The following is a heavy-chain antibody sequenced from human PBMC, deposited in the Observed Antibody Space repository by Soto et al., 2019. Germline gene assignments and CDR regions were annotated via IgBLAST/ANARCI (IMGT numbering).Heavy chain of an antibody. CDR3: ARNLVRGGSNYMGLNYFDY. CDR1: GGTFSSYA. CDR2: IIPLFGTP. V-gene: IGHV1-69*01. J-gene: IGHJ4*02. D-gene: IGHD4-4*01. Sequence: QVQLVQSGAEVKKPGSSVKVSCKASGGTFSSYAISWVRQAPGQGLEWMGGIIPLFGTPNYAQKFQGRVTITADESTSTAYMELSSLRSEDTAVYYCARNLVRGGSNYMGLNYFDYWGQGTLVTVSS.